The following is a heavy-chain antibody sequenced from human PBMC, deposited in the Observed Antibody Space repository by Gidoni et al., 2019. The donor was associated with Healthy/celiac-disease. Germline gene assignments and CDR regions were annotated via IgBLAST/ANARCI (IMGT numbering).Heavy chain of an antibody. D-gene: IGHD6-19*01. V-gene: IGHV6-1*01. Sequence: QVQLQQSGPGLVKPSQTLSLTCAISGDSVSSNNAAWNWIRQFPSRGLEWLGRTYYRSKWYNDYAVSVRSRITINPDTSKNQFSLQLNSVTPEDTAVYFCARGAPSATGWYVWFDPWGQGTLVTVSS. CDR2: TYYRSKWYN. CDR1: GDSVSSNNAA. J-gene: IGHJ5*02. CDR3: ARGAPSATGWYVWFDP.